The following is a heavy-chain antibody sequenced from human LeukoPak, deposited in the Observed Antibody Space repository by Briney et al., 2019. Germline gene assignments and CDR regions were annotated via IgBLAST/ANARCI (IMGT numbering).Heavy chain of an antibody. CDR1: GFSFSSYW. CDR3: ARDPGYDAFDI. V-gene: IGHV3-7*01. J-gene: IGHJ3*02. Sequence: GGSLRLSCAASGFSFSSYWMSWIRQAPGKGLEWVANIKQDGSEKYYVDSVKGRFTISRDNAKNSLYLQMNSLRAEDTAVYYCARDPGYDAFDIWGQGTMVTVSS. D-gene: IGHD5-12*01. CDR2: IKQDGSEK.